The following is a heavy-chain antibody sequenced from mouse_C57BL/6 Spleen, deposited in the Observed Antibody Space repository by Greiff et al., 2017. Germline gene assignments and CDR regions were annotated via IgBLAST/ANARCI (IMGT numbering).Heavy chain of an antibody. CDR2: IYPGDGDT. J-gene: IGHJ1*01. CDR1: GYAFSSSW. D-gene: IGHD1-1*01. CDR3: ARATVVAGGYFDV. Sequence: QVQLQQSGPELVKPGASVKISCKASGYAFSSSWMNWVKQRPGKGLEWIGRIYPGDGDTNYNGKFKGKATLTADKSSSTAYMQLSCLTSEDSAVYFCARATVVAGGYFDVWGAGTTVTVSS. V-gene: IGHV1-82*01.